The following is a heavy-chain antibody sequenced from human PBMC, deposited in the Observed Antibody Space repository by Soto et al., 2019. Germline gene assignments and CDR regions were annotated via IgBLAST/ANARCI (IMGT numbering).Heavy chain of an antibody. CDR1: AFTFKNHW. CDR3: ASQYGGYGWFDT. CDR2: INGDGSFT. Sequence: GVSLRLSCAASAFTFKNHWMHWVRQVPGKGPVWVSRINGDGSFTSYADAVKGRFTISRDNAKNTLFLQMNSLRAEDTAVYYCASQYGGYGWFDTWGQGTPVTVSS. D-gene: IGHD5-12*01. J-gene: IGHJ5*02. V-gene: IGHV3-74*01.